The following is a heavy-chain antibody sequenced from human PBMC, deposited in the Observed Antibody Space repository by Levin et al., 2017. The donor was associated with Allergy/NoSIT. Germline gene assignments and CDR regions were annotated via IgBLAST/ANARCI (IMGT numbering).Heavy chain of an antibody. CDR2: MNPNSGNT. J-gene: IGHJ4*02. CDR3: ARGAMSSGCIDY. CDR1: GYTFTSYD. Sequence: GESLKISCKASGYTFTSYDINWVRQATGQGLEWMGWMNPNSGNTGYAQKFQGRVTMTRNTSISTAYMELSSLRSEDTAVYYCARGAMSSGCIDYWGQGTLVTVSS. D-gene: IGHD3-22*01. V-gene: IGHV1-8*01.